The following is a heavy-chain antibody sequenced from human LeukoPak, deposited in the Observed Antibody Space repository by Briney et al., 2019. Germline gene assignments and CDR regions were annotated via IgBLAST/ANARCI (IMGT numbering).Heavy chain of an antibody. CDR2: INPSGGST. J-gene: IGHJ3*02. CDR3: ARASAVLLWFGDAANAFDI. D-gene: IGHD3-10*01. CDR1: GYTFTDYY. Sequence: ASVKVSCKASGYTFTDYYMHWVRQAPGQGLEWMGIINPSGGSTNYAQKFQGRVTMTRDTSISTAYMELSRLRSDDTAVYYCARASAVLLWFGDAANAFDIWGQGTMVTVSS. V-gene: IGHV1-46*01.